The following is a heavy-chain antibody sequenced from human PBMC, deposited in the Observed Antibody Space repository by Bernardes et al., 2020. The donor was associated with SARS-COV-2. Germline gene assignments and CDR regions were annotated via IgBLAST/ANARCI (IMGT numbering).Heavy chain of an antibody. CDR3: ATGRDYYNGD. Sequence: GSLRLSCAASGFTFTSYWIHWVRQAPGEGLVWLARTNTGGTNTDYAHFVKGRLTATRDNAKNTAYLEVNSLTVDDTAIYYCATGRDYYNGDWGQGTMVTVSS. J-gene: IGHJ3*01. CDR2: TNTGGTNT. V-gene: IGHV3-74*01. CDR1: GFTFTSYW. D-gene: IGHD2-8*01.